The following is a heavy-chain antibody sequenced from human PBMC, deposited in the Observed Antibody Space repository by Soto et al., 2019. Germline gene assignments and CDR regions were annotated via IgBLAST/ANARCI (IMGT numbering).Heavy chain of an antibody. V-gene: IGHV3-48*02. D-gene: IGHD5-18*01. CDR3: ARERPGIPFDY. CDR2: ITTSSSFT. Sequence: EVQLVESGGVLAQPGGSLRLSCGASGFSFSDYNMNWVRQAPGRGLAWVSYITTSSSFTLHADSVKGLFTISRDNAKSSLYLQMNSLRDEDTAVYYCARERPGIPFDYWGQGTLVTVSS. CDR1: GFSFSDYN. J-gene: IGHJ4*02.